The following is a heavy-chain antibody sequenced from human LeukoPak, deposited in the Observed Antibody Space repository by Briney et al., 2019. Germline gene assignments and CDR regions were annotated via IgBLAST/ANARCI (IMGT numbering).Heavy chain of an antibody. CDR3: ARDFGVPAGYGMDV. Sequence: GGSLRLSCAASGFTFSSYSMNWVRQAPGKGLEWVSSISSSSSYIYYADSVKGRFTISRGNAKNSLYLQMNSLRAEDAAVYYCARDFGVPAGYGMDVWGQGTTVTVSS. J-gene: IGHJ6*02. D-gene: IGHD2-2*01. CDR2: ISSSSSYI. CDR1: GFTFSSYS. V-gene: IGHV3-21*01.